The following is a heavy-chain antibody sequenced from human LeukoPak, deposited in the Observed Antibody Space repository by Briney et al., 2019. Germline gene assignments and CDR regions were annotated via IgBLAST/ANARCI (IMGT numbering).Heavy chain of an antibody. J-gene: IGHJ4*02. CDR2: IKQDGSEK. CDR1: GFTFSNYW. CDR3: AKDGHDPGDY. V-gene: IGHV3-7*01. Sequence: GGSLRLSCAASGFTFSNYWMTWVRQAPGKGREWVANIKQDGSEKYYVDSVKGRFTISRDNAKNSLYLQMNSLRAEDTAVYYCAKDGHDPGDYWGQGTLVTVSS.